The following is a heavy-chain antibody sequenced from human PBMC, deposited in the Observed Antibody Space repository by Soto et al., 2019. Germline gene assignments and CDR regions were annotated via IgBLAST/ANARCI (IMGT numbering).Heavy chain of an antibody. D-gene: IGHD3-10*01. J-gene: IGHJ5*02. CDR1: GGSISKYY. Sequence: QVQLQESGPGLVKPSETLSLTCTVSGGSISKYYWSWIRQPPGKGLEWIGYIYYSGSTHYNPSLKGRVTISVDTSKNQFSLKLTSVTAADTAVYYCARGLTLVWGVIPWFDPWGQGTLVTVSS. CDR3: ARGLTLVWGVIPWFDP. V-gene: IGHV4-59*01. CDR2: IYYSGST.